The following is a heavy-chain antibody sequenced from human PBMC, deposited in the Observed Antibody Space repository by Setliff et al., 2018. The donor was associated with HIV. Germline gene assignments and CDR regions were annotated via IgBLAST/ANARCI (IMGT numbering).Heavy chain of an antibody. CDR3: ARDVARFDYDTGGYYVSHFDY. CDR2: VYHTGST. D-gene: IGHD3-22*01. CDR1: GYSISSRYY. J-gene: IGHJ4*02. Sequence: SETLSLTCTVSGYSISSRYYWGWIRQPPGKGLEWIGSVYHTGSTYYNPSLKSRVTIAGDTSKNQFSVRLTSVTAADTAVYFCARDVARFDYDTGGYYVSHFDYWGQGIQVTVSS. V-gene: IGHV4-38-2*02.